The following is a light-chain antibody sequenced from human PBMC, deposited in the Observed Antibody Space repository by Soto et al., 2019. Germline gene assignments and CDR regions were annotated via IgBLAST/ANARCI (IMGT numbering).Light chain of an antibody. V-gene: IGKV3-20*01. Sequence: EIVLTQSPGTLSLSPGERATLSCRASQSVSSSYLAWYQQKPGQAPRLLIYGASSRATGIPDRFSGSGTGTDFTLTISRLEPEDFAGYSCQQYGSSPFTFGPGTKVDIK. CDR3: QQYGSSPFT. CDR1: QSVSSSY. J-gene: IGKJ3*01. CDR2: GAS.